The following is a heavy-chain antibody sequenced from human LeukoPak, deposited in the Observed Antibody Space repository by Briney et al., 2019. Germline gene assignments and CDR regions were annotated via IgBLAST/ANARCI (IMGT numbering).Heavy chain of an antibody. V-gene: IGHV3-33*01. CDR2: IWYDGSNK. J-gene: IGHJ5*02. CDR1: GFTFSSYG. CDR3: ARAVSADYYDSSGQGGDWFDP. D-gene: IGHD3-22*01. Sequence: GGSLRLSCAASGFTFSSYGMHWVRQAPGKGLEWVAVIWYDGSNKYYADSVKGRFTISRDNSKNTLYLQMNSLRAEDTAVYYCARAVSADYYDSSGQGGDWFDPWGQGTLVAVSS.